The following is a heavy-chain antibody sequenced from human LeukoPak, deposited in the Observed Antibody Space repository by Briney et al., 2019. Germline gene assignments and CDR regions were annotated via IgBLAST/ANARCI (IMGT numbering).Heavy chain of an antibody. V-gene: IGHV3-21*04. Sequence: PGGSLRLSCAASGFTFSSYSMNWVRQAPGKGLEWVSSISSSSSYIYYADSVKGRFTISRDNAKNSLYLQMNSLRAEDTAVYYCAKILGGDYYDSSGPYYFDYWGQGTLVTVSS. CDR3: AKILGGDYYDSSGPYYFDY. CDR2: ISSSSSYI. D-gene: IGHD3-22*01. J-gene: IGHJ4*02. CDR1: GFTFSSYS.